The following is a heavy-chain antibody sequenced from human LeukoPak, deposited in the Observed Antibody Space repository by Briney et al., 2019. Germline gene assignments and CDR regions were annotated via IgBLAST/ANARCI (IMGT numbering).Heavy chain of an antibody. D-gene: IGHD3-22*01. J-gene: IGHJ4*02. CDR3: GIRDTSDYYVF. V-gene: IGHV3-23*01. CDR2: ITTSGGTT. Sequence: GGSLRLSCAASGFTFSSYAMSWVRQAPGKGLEWVSIITTSGGTTYYADSVRGRFTISRDNSKNTLYLQMNGLRADDTAVYYCGIRDTSDYYVFWGQGTLVTVSS. CDR1: GFTFSSYA.